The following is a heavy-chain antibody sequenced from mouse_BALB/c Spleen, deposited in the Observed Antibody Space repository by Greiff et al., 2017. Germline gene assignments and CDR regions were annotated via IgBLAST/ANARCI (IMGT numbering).Heavy chain of an antibody. CDR2: ISDGGSYT. D-gene: IGHD4-1*01. CDR1: GFTFSDYY. CDR3: ARELGDWYFDV. J-gene: IGHJ1*01. Sequence: EVKLMESGGGLVKPGGSLKLSCAASGFTFSDYYMYWVRQTPEKRLEWVATISDGGSYTYYPDSVKGRFTISRDNAKNNLYLQMSSLKSEDTAMYYCARELGDWYFDVWGAGTTVTVSS. V-gene: IGHV5-4*02.